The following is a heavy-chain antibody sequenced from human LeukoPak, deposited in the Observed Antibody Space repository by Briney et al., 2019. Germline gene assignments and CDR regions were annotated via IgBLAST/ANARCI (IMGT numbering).Heavy chain of an antibody. J-gene: IGHJ4*02. CDR2: IDHRGDT. D-gene: IGHD3-9*01. V-gene: IGHV4-34*01. Sequence: SETLSLTCAVYGGSFSRYYWSWIRQSPGKGLEWIAEIDHRGDTNYNPSVKSRVTISVDTSKNQFSLKMRSLSAADTALYYCARGAAISETGYFDFWGQGTLVTVSS. CDR1: GGSFSRYY. CDR3: ARGAAISETGYFDF.